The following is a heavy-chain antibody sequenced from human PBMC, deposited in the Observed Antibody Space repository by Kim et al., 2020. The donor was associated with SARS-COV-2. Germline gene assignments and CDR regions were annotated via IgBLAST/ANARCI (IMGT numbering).Heavy chain of an antibody. D-gene: IGHD5-18*01. Sequence: SETLSLTCTVSGGSVSSGSYYWSWIRQPPGKGLEWIGYIYYSGSTNYNPSLKSRVTISVDTSKNQFSLKLSSVTAADTAVYYCARGDGGGYSYGAHWYFDLWGRGTLVTVSS. CDR2: IYYSGST. CDR1: GGSVSSGSYY. CDR3: ARGDGGGYSYGAHWYFDL. V-gene: IGHV4-61*01. J-gene: IGHJ2*01.